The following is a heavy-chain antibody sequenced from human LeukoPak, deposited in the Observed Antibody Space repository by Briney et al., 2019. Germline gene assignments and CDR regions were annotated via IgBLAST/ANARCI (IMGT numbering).Heavy chain of an antibody. CDR3: AKGFVDYGDYVXFXFDY. D-gene: IGHD4-17*01. J-gene: IGHJ4*02. V-gene: IGHV3-23*01. Sequence: GGSLRLSCAASGFTFGSYAMSWVRQAPGKGLEWVSAISGSGGSTYYADSVKGRFTISRDNSKNTLYLQMNSLRAEDTAVYYCAKGFVDYGDYVXFXFDYWGQGTLVTVSS. CDR2: ISGSGGST. CDR1: GFTFGSYA.